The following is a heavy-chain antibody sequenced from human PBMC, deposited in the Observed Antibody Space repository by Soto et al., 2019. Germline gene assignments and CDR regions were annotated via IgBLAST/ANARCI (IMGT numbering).Heavy chain of an antibody. Sequence: GGSLRLSCAASGFTFSDYYMTWIRQAPGSELEWVSYISSSSGTISYANSVKGRFTISRDNAQNSLYLQMTSLRAEDTAVYYCARGTYRIKTDFDYWGQGTLVTVSS. CDR2: ISSSSGTI. J-gene: IGHJ4*02. CDR3: ARGTYRIKTDFDY. CDR1: GFTFSDYY. D-gene: IGHD1-26*01. V-gene: IGHV3-11*01.